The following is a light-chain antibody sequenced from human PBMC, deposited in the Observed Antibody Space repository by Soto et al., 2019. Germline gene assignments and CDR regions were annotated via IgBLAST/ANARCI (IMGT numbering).Light chain of an antibody. CDR3: QSYDNSLSHVV. CDR1: SSNIGSFYD. Sequence: QSVLTQPPSVSGAPGQRVTIPCTGSSSNIGSFYDVHWYQQLPGTVPKPLIYGDNNRPSGVPDRFSGSKSGTAASLAITGPQAEDEDDYYCQSYDNSLSHVVFGGGTKLTVL. J-gene: IGLJ2*01. V-gene: IGLV1-40*01. CDR2: GDN.